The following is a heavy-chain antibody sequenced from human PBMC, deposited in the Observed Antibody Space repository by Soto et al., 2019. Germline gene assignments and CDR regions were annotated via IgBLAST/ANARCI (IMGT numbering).Heavy chain of an antibody. J-gene: IGHJ6*02. CDR3: ARDYYGSGSYYYYYGMDV. Sequence: LSLTCAVSGGSISSSNWWSWVRQPPGKGLEWIGEIYHSGSTNYNPSLKSRVTISVDKSKNQFSLKLSSVTAADTAVYYCARDYYGSGSYYYYYGMDVWGQRTTVTIS. CDR2: IYHSGST. CDR1: GGSISSSNW. D-gene: IGHD3-10*01. V-gene: IGHV4-4*02.